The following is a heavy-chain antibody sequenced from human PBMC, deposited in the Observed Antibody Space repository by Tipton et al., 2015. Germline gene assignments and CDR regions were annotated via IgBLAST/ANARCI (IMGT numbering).Heavy chain of an antibody. CDR2: LGTA. Sequence: LGTANYAQKFQGRVTITADESTSTAYMELRSLRSDDTAIYYCARDRVGVAGVDFDYWGQGTLVSVSS. CDR3: ARDRVGVAGVDFDY. D-gene: IGHD6-19*01. V-gene: IGHV1-69*01. J-gene: IGHJ4*01.